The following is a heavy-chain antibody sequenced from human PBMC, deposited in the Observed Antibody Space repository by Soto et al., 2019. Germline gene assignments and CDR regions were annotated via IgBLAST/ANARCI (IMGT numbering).Heavy chain of an antibody. CDR2: ISHDGSNT. CDR3: AKEPKIQLWLHSFDY. Sequence: QVQLVQSGGNVVQPGRSLRLSCAASGFTFSNYGMHWVRQAPGKGLEWLAFISHDGSNTYYADSVKGRFTISRDNSKNTLYLQVNSLRAEDTAVFYCAKEPKIQLWLHSFDYWGKGTLVTVSS. J-gene: IGHJ4*02. D-gene: IGHD5-18*01. V-gene: IGHV3-30*18. CDR1: GFTFSNYG.